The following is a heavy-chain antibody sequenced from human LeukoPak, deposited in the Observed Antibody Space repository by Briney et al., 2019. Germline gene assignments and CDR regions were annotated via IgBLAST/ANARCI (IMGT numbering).Heavy chain of an antibody. D-gene: IGHD3-9*01. V-gene: IGHV1-18*01. CDR2: ISAYNGNT. J-gene: IGHJ6*03. Sequence: ASVKVSCKASGYTFTSYGISWVRQAPGQGLEWMGWISAYNGNTNYAQKLQGRVTMTTDTSTSTAYMELSSLRSEDTAVYYCARGVVRNILTGYYFSYYYYMDVWGKGTTVTISS. CDR1: GYTFTSYG. CDR3: ARGVVRNILTGYYFSYYYYMDV.